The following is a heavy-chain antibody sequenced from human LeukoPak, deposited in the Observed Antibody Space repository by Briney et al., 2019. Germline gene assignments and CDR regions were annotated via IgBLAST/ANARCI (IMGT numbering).Heavy chain of an antibody. CDR1: GYSFTGYY. D-gene: IGHD3-16*02. J-gene: IGHJ4*02. CDR3: AREGYDYVWGSYRYSLDN. CDR2: INPNSGGT. V-gene: IGHV1-2*02. Sequence: VASVKVSCKASGYSFTGYYMHWVRQAPGQGLEWMGWINPNSGGTTYAQEFQGRVTMTRDTSVRTAYMELMRLRSDDTAVYYCAREGYDYVWGSYRYSLDNWGQGTLVTVSS.